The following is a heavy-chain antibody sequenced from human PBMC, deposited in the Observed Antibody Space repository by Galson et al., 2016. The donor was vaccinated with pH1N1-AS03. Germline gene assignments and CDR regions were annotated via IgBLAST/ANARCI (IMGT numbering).Heavy chain of an antibody. J-gene: IGHJ3*02. CDR1: GFTVTNHP. D-gene: IGHD3/OR15-3a*01. CDR3: ARGLQKPSQLWLLAPFDI. CDR2: LSYDDTYK. Sequence: SLRLSCAASGFTVTNHPLHWVRQAPGKGLEWVAVLSYDDTYKYYAESVKGRFSIFRDMSDNTLYLQMGSLRPEDTAIYFCARGLQKPSQLWLLAPFDIWGQGTMVSVSS. V-gene: IGHV3-30*14.